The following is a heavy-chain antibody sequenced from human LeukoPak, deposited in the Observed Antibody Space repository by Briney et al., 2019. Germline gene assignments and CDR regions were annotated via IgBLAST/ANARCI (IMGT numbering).Heavy chain of an antibody. J-gene: IGHJ4*02. CDR3: ARTLDYGDYQGYFDY. D-gene: IGHD4-17*01. Sequence: GGSLIPSCSASGFTFDDYGMSWVGQAPGKGLKWVSGINWNGGSTGYADSVKGRFTISRDNAKNSLYLQMNRLRAEDTALYYCARTLDYGDYQGYFDYWGQGTLVTVSS. CDR1: GFTFDDYG. CDR2: INWNGGST. V-gene: IGHV3-20*04.